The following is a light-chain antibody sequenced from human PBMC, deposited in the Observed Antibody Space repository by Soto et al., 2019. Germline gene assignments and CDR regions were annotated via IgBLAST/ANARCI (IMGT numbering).Light chain of an antibody. CDR3: QQHNS. Sequence: DIQMTQSPSTLSASVGDRVTITCRASQSISSWLAWYQQKPGKAPKLLIYDASSLESGVPSRFSGSGSGTEFTLTISSLQPDDFATYYCQQHNSFGGGTKVEIK. CDR2: DAS. V-gene: IGKV1-5*01. CDR1: QSISSW. J-gene: IGKJ4*01.